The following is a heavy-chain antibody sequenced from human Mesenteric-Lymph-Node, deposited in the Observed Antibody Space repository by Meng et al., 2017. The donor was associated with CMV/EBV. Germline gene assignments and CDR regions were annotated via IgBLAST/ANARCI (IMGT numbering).Heavy chain of an antibody. Sequence: SRYSFTTFAINWVRQAPGQGLEWMGWINTNTGNPTYDQGVTERFVFSLDTSVSTAYLQISSLKAEDTAVYYCTRYYYGSGTYSGFGHWGQGTLVTVSS. CDR2: INTNTGNP. J-gene: IGHJ4*02. D-gene: IGHD3-10*01. CDR1: RYSFTTFA. CDR3: TRYYYGSGTYSGFGH. V-gene: IGHV7-4-1*02.